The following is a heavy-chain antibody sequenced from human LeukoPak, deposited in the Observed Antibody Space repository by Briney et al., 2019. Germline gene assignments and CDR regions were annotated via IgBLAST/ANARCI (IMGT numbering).Heavy chain of an antibody. CDR1: GYSISSGYY. CDR2: IYHSGST. CDR3: ARERNGSGSYP. V-gene: IGHV4-38-2*02. D-gene: IGHD3-10*01. Sequence: KPSETLSLTCTVSGYSISSGYYWGWIRQPPGKGLEWIGSIYHSGSTYYNPSLKSRVTISVDTSKNQFSLKLSSVTAADTAVYYCARERNGSGSYPWGQGTLVTVSS. J-gene: IGHJ5*02.